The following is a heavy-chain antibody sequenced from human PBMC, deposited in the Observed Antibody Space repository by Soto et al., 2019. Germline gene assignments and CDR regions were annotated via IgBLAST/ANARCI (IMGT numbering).Heavy chain of an antibody. CDR2: IKQDGSEK. V-gene: IGHV3-7*01. CDR3: ARVAVNYYFDY. Sequence: GGSLRLSCAASGFTFSSYWMSWVRQAPGKGLEWVANIKQDGSEKYYVDSVKGRFTISRDNAKNSLYLQMNSLGAEDTAVYYCARVAVNYYFDYWGQGTLVTVSS. CDR1: GFTFSSYW. J-gene: IGHJ4*02. D-gene: IGHD3-22*01.